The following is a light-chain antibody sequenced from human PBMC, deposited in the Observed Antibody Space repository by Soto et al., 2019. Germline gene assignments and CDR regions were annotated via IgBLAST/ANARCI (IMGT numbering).Light chain of an antibody. J-gene: IGKJ1*01. CDR2: GAS. CDR3: QQYNNWPPWT. CDR1: QSVSSN. V-gene: IGKV3-15*01. Sequence: EIVMTQSPATLSVSPGERATLSCRASQSVSSNLAWYQQKPGQAPRLLIYGASTRATGILARFSSSGSGTELPIPISRMQAEDFSVYYCQQYNNWPPWTFGQGTKVEIK.